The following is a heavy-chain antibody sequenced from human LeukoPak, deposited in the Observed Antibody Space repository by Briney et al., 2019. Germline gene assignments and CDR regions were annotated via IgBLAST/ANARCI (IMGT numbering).Heavy chain of an antibody. CDR2: INHSGST. CDR1: GGSFSGYF. J-gene: IGHJ3*02. D-gene: IGHD2-2*01. CDR3: ARGSGWGYCSSTSCPTHAFDI. V-gene: IGHV4-34*01. Sequence: SETLSLTCGGYGGSFSGYFWSWVLQPPGNGLEWLGEINHSGSTKYNPSLKSRITMSVDTSKNQFSLKLSSVTAADTAVYYCARGSGWGYCSSTSCPTHAFDIWGQGTMVTVSS.